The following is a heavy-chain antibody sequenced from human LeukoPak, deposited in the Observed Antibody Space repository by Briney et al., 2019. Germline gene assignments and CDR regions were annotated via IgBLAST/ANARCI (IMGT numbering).Heavy chain of an antibody. CDR3: ARDQGERGYFDY. CDR2: ISTGNYYI. Sequence: GGSLRLSCAASGFTFNTYSMSWVRQAPGKGLEWVSSISTGNYYIYYADSVRGRFTISRDNAKKSLYLQLNSLRSEDTAIYYCARDQGERGYFDYWGQGTLVAVSS. D-gene: IGHD1-26*01. V-gene: IGHV3-21*01. J-gene: IGHJ4*02. CDR1: GFTFNTYS.